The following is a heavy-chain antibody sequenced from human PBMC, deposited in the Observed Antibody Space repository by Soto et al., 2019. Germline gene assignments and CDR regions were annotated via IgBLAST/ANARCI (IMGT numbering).Heavy chain of an antibody. J-gene: IGHJ6*02. CDR2: ISYDGSNK. V-gene: IGHV3-30*14. D-gene: IGHD1-1*01. Sequence: QVQLVESGGGVVQPGRSLRLSCAASGFTFSSYAMHWVRHAPGKGLEWVAVISYDGSNKYYADSVKGRFTISRDNSKNTLYLQMNRLRAEDTAVYYCARDRLRYNWNDFPYYYYGMDVWGQGTTVTVSS. CDR3: ARDRLRYNWNDFPYYYYGMDV. CDR1: GFTFSSYA.